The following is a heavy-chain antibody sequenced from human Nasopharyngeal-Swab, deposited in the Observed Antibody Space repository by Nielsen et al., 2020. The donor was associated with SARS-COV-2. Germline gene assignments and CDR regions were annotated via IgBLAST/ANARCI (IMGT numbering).Heavy chain of an antibody. D-gene: IGHD1-1*01. CDR2: MNLDSGDT. CDR1: GYTFASFD. CDR3: AGGPRPKRHLDY. Sequence: ASVKVSCKTSGYTFASFDINWVRQATGRGLEGVGWMNLDSGDTHYAQEFQGKVTLTRDTSRSTAYMELSSLRSEDTAVYYCAGGPRPKRHLDYWGQGTLVTVSS. J-gene: IGHJ4*02. V-gene: IGHV1-8*01.